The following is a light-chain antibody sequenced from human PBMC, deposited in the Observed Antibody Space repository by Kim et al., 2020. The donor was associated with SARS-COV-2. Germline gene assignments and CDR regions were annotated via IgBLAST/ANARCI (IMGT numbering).Light chain of an antibody. J-gene: IGLJ2*01. V-gene: IGLV2-11*01. CDR3: CSYAGSVV. CDR1: RIDVGSYNC. Sequence: SPGKLVTISCTGTRIDVGSYNCVSWYQQNPGKAPKLSIYNVTKRPSGDPDRFSGSKSGNTASLTISGLQAEDEADYYCCSYAGSVVFGGGTQLTVL. CDR2: NVT.